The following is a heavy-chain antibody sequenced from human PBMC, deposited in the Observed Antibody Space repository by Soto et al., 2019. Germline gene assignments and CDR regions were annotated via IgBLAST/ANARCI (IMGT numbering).Heavy chain of an antibody. CDR1: GYTFTSYG. J-gene: IGHJ4*02. Sequence: ASVKVSCKASGYTFTSYGISWVRQAPGQGLEWMGWISAYNGNTNYAQKLQGRVTMTTDTSTSTAYMELRSLRSDDTAVYYCARDLRIPAAAPINYWGQGTLVTVSS. CDR2: ISAYNGNT. D-gene: IGHD6-13*01. V-gene: IGHV1-18*04. CDR3: ARDLRIPAAAPINY.